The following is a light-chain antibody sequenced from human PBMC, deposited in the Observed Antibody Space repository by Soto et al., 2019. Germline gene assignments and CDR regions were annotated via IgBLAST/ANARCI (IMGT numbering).Light chain of an antibody. J-gene: IGLJ1*01. CDR1: NSDVGSYNF. V-gene: IGLV2-23*01. Sequence: QSALTQPASVSGSPGQSITISCTGTNSDVGSYNFVSWFQQHPGKAPKLMIYEGSKRPSGVSNRFSGSKSGNTASLTISGLQAEDEADYYCCSYAGSSTYVFGTGTKLTVL. CDR3: CSYAGSSTYV. CDR2: EGS.